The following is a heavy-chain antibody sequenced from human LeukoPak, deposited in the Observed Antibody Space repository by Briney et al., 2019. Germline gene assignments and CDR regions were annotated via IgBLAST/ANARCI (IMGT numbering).Heavy chain of an antibody. D-gene: IGHD6-19*01. V-gene: IGHV3-23*01. J-gene: IGHJ3*02. CDR2: IGGSSGYMA. Sequence: GGSLRLSCAASGFIFSSYGMNWVRQAPGKGLEWVSGIGGSSGYMAYYAESVKGRFTISRDNSQNTLYLQMNSLRAEDTALYYCAREMYSSGWLNAFDIWGQGTMVTVSS. CDR1: GFIFSSYG. CDR3: AREMYSSGWLNAFDI.